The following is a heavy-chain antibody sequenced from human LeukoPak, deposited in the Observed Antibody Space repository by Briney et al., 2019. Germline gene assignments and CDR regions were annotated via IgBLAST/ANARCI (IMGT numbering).Heavy chain of an antibody. CDR1: GFTFSSYV. CDR2: NSGDGGST. V-gene: IGHV3-23*01. D-gene: IGHD1-20*01. J-gene: IGHJ4*02. Sequence: GGSLRLSCAASGFTFSSYVMSWVRQAPGKGLEWVSANSGDGGSTYYADSVKGRFTISRDNSKNTLYLQMNNLRAEDTAVYYCAKRQVRYFDSWGQGTLVAVSS. CDR3: AKRQVRYFDS.